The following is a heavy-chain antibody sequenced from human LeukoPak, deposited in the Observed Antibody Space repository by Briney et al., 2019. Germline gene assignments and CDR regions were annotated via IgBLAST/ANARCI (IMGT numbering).Heavy chain of an antibody. CDR2: INPSGGST. CDR3: ARNYDSGFDY. D-gene: IGHD1-7*01. J-gene: IGHJ4*02. CDR1: GYTFSNYY. Sequence: ASVKVSCKASGYTFSNYYMHWVRQAPGQGLEWMGMINPSGGSTSHAQKFKGRVTMTRDTSTSTVYMELSSLRSEDTAVYYCARNYDSGFDYWGQGTLVTVFS. V-gene: IGHV1-46*01.